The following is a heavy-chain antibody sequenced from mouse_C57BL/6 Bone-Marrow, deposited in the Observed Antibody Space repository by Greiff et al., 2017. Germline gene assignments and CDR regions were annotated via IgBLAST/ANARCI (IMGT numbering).Heavy chain of an antibody. CDR3: ARGDLAY. V-gene: IGHV1-66*01. CDR1: GYSFTSYY. CDR2: IYPGSGNT. Sequence: VQGVESGPELVKPGASVKISCKASGYSFTSYYIPWVKQRPGQGLEWIGWIYPGSGNTKYNEKFKGKATLTADTSSSTAYMQLSSLTSEDSAVYYCARGDLAYWGQGTLVTVSA. J-gene: IGHJ3*01.